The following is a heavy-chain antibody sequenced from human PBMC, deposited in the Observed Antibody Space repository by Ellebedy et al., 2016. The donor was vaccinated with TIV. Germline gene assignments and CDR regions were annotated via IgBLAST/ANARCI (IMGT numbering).Heavy chain of an antibody. CDR3: ARGALTGTTRYFDF. V-gene: IGHV3-48*02. CDR2: ITGTSNTK. CDR1: GFSFSTYS. D-gene: IGHD1-20*01. Sequence: GGSLRLSCAASGFSFSTYSMNWVRQTPGKGLEWISYITGTSNTKFYADSMEGRFTISRDNAKSSLYLQMNSLRDEDTAVYYCARGALTGTTRYFDFWGQGTLVTVSS. J-gene: IGHJ4*02.